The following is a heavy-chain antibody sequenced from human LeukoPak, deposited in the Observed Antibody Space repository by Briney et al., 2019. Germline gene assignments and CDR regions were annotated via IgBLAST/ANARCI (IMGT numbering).Heavy chain of an antibody. J-gene: IGHJ4*02. D-gene: IGHD6-19*01. Sequence: ASVKVSCKASGYTFTSYGISWVRQAPGQGLEWMGWISAYNGNTNYAQKLQGRVTMTRDTSTSTVYMELSSLRSEDTAVYYCVGGWPFWGQGTLVTVSS. V-gene: IGHV1-18*01. CDR1: GYTFTSYG. CDR2: ISAYNGNT. CDR3: VGGWPF.